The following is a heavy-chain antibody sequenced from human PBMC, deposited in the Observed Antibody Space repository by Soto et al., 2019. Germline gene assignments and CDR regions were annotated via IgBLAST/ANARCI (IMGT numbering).Heavy chain of an antibody. V-gene: IGHV3-48*01. CDR3: ARGGAYRSSWYLYYYYMDV. CDR1: GFTFSSYS. CDR2: ISSSSSTI. D-gene: IGHD6-13*01. J-gene: IGHJ6*03. Sequence: EVQLVESGGGLVQPGGSLRLSCAASGFTFSSYSMNWVRQAPGKGLEWVSYISSSSSTIYYADSVKGRFTISRDNAKNSLYLQMNSLRAEDTAVYYCARGGAYRSSWYLYYYYMDVWGKGTTVTVSS.